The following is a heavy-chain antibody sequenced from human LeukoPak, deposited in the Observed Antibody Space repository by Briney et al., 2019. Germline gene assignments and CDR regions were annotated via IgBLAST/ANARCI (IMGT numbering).Heavy chain of an antibody. Sequence: GASVKVSCKASGYTFTSYAMHWVRQAPGQRLEWMGWINAGNGNTKYSQKFQGRVTITRDTSASTAYMELRSLRSDDTAVYYCARGGGFQPYYYYGMDVWGQGTTVTVSS. CDR3: ARGGGFQPYYYYGMDV. J-gene: IGHJ6*02. CDR1: GYTFTSYA. V-gene: IGHV1-3*01. D-gene: IGHD3-16*01. CDR2: INAGNGNT.